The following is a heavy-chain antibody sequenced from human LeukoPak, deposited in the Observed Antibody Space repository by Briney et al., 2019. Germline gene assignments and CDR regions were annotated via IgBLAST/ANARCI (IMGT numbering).Heavy chain of an antibody. CDR3: AKSRDGYRAYYFDI. V-gene: IGHV3-23*01. CDR2: ISTSAGTT. Sequence: PGGSLRLSCAASGFTFSIYAMSWVRQAPGKGLDWVSTISTSAGTTYYADSVKGRFTISRNNSKSTLYLQMKGLRAEDTAIYYCAKSRDGYRAYYFDIWGQGTLATVSS. D-gene: IGHD5-24*01. CDR1: GFTFSIYA. J-gene: IGHJ4*02.